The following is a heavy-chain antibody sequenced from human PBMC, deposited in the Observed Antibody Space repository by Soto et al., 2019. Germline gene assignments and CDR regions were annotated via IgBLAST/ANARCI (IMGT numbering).Heavy chain of an antibody. CDR1: GGTFSREA. D-gene: IGHD3-10*01. Sequence: GASVKVACKASGGTFSREAISWVRQAPGQGLEWMGGIIPIFGTANYAQKFKGRVTITADKSTSTAYMELSSLRSEHTALYYCARDSVPYYYGSGSYHWPFDYCRQGTLVTAPS. CDR3: ARDSVPYYYGSGSYHWPFDY. CDR2: IIPIFGTA. J-gene: IGHJ4*02. V-gene: IGHV1-69*06.